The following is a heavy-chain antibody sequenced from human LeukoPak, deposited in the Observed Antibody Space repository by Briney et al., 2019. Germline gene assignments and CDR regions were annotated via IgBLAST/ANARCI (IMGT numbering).Heavy chain of an antibody. V-gene: IGHV3-23*01. CDR3: AKQQLVNWFDP. J-gene: IGHJ5*02. D-gene: IGHD6-13*01. CDR2: TSGSGGST. Sequence: GGSLRLSCAASGFTFSSYAMSWVRQAPGKGLEWLSGTSGSGGSTYYADSVKGRFTISRDNSKNALYLQMNSLRAEDTAVYYCAKQQLVNWFDPWGQGTLVTVSS. CDR1: GFTFSSYA.